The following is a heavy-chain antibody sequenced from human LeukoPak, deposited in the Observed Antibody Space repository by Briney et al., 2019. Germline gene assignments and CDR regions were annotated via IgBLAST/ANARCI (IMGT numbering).Heavy chain of an antibody. CDR1: GGSLSGSY. CDR2: IYYSGST. D-gene: IGHD2/OR15-2a*01. Sequence: SETLSLTCIVSGGSLSGSYWSWIRQPPGKGLEWIGYIYYSGSTNYNPSLKSRVTISVDTSKNQFSLKLSSVTAADTAVYYCARGGSMAPFDYWGQGTLVTVSS. CDR3: ARGGSMAPFDY. V-gene: IGHV4-59*01. J-gene: IGHJ4*02.